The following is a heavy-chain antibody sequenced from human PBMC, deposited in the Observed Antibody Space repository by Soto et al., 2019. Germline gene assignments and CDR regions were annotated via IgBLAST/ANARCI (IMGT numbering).Heavy chain of an antibody. V-gene: IGHV1-2*02. CDR2: INPNNGDT. Sequence: GASVKVSCKASGYTFTGYYIHWVRQAPGQGLEWMGWINPNNGDTNYAQKFQGRVTMTRDTSTSTAYMELSSLRFDDTAVYYCARHSGYDSVFDYWGQGTLVTVSS. CDR1: GYTFTGYY. J-gene: IGHJ4*02. D-gene: IGHD5-12*01. CDR3: ARHSGYDSVFDY.